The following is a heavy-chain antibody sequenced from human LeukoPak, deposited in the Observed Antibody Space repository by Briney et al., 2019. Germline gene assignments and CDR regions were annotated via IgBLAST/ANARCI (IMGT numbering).Heavy chain of an antibody. Sequence: KPSETLSLTCTVSGGSISGYYWSWIRQPAGKGLEWIGRIYTSGSTNYNPSLKSRVTMSVDTSKNQFSLKLSSVTAADTAVYYCARERAVTTYYYFDYWGQGTLLTVSS. CDR2: IYTSGST. D-gene: IGHD4-17*01. V-gene: IGHV4-4*07. CDR3: ARERAVTTYYYFDY. J-gene: IGHJ4*02. CDR1: GGSISGYY.